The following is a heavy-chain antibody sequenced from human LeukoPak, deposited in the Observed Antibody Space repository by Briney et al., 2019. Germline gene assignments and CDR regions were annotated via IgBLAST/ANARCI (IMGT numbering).Heavy chain of an antibody. Sequence: GGSLRLSCAASGFTFDDYAMHWVRQSPGKGLEWVSGISWNSGSIGYADSVKGRFTTSRDNAKNSLYLQMNSLRAEDTALYYCAKDITWQGGPFDYWGQGTLVTVSS. J-gene: IGHJ4*02. CDR3: AKDITWQGGPFDY. V-gene: IGHV3-9*01. CDR1: GFTFDDYA. D-gene: IGHD3-16*01. CDR2: ISWNSGSI.